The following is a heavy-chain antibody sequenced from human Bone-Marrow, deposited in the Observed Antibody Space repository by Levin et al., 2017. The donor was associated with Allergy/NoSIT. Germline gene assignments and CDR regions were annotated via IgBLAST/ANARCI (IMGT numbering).Heavy chain of an antibody. Sequence: GGSLRLSCAASGFTFRTFGVNWVRQAPGKGLEWVSSISSGGHDIYYADSVKGRFTISRDNAKNSLYLQMDSLRTDDTGVYYCAKDSIHGIMRKYGMAVWGQGTTVTVSS. V-gene: IGHV3-21*01. CDR2: ISSGGHDI. CDR3: AKDSIHGIMRKYGMAV. CDR1: GFTFRTFG. J-gene: IGHJ6*02. D-gene: IGHD3-16*01.